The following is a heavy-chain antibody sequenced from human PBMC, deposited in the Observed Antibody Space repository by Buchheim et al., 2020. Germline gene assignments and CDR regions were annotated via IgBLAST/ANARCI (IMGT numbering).Heavy chain of an antibody. D-gene: IGHD2-2*01. Sequence: QVQLVESGGGVVQPGRSLRLSCAASGFTFTSYGMHWVRQAPGKGLERVAVISYDGSNKYYAGSVKGRFTISRDNSKNTLYLQMHSLRAEDTAVYYCAKGIGYCSSTSCYYYMDVWGKGTT. CDR2: ISYDGSNK. J-gene: IGHJ6*03. V-gene: IGHV3-30*18. CDR3: AKGIGYCSSTSCYYYMDV. CDR1: GFTFTSYG.